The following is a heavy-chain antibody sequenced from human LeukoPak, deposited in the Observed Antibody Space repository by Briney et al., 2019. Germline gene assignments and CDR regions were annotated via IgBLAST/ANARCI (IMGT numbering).Heavy chain of an antibody. CDR2: IYTTGST. V-gene: IGHV4-61*02. J-gene: IGHJ3*02. Sequence: SETLSLACTVSGGSISSGSYYWSWIRQPAGKGLDWIGRIYTTGSTNYNPSLKSRVTISVDTSKNQFSLKLSSVTAADTAVYYCASFSPDAFDIWGQGTMVTVSS. CDR3: ASFSPDAFDI. CDR1: GGSISSGSYY.